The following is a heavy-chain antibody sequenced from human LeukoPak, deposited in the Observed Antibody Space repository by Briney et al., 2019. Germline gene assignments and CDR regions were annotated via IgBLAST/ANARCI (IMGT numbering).Heavy chain of an antibody. CDR2: MCYSGST. Sequence: PSETLSLTCTVSGGSFSSSDHYWGWIRQPPGKGLEWIGTMCYSGSTYFNPSLKSRVSISIDTSKKQFSLKLSSVTAADTAIYYCAGSRGEARFDSGGQGTRVSVSS. D-gene: IGHD3-10*01. CDR1: GGSFSSSDHY. V-gene: IGHV4-39*01. CDR3: AGSRGEARFDS. J-gene: IGHJ4*02.